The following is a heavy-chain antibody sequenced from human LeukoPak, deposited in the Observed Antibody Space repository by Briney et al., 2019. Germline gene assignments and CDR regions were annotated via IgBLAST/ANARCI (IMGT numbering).Heavy chain of an antibody. Sequence: SETLSLTCAVSGGSISSSNWWSWVRQPPGKGLEWIGEIYHSGSTNYNPSLKSRVTTSVDKSKNQFSLKLSSVTAADTAVYYCARDYYDGSVYFNNWFDPWGQGILVTVSS. D-gene: IGHD3-22*01. CDR1: GGSISSSNW. CDR2: IYHSGST. CDR3: ARDYYDGSVYFNNWFDP. J-gene: IGHJ5*02. V-gene: IGHV4-4*02.